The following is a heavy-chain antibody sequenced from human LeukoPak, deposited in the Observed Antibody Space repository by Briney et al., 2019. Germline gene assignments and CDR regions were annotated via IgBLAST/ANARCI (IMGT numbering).Heavy chain of an antibody. CDR3: ARLGIAVAGTLDY. J-gene: IGHJ4*02. CDR1: GYSISSGYY. D-gene: IGHD6-19*01. CDR2: IYHSGST. V-gene: IGHV4-38-2*01. Sequence: YPSETLPLTCAVSGYSISSGYYWGWIRQPPGKGLEWIGNIYHSGSTYYNPSLKSRVTISIDTSKNQFSLKLSSVTAADTAVYYCARLGIAVAGTLDYWGQGTLVTVSS.